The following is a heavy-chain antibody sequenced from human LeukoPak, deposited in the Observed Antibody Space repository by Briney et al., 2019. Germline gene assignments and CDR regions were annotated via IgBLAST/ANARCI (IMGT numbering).Heavy chain of an antibody. V-gene: IGHV4-34*01. Sequence: SETLSLTCAVYGGSFSGYYWSWIRQPPGKGLEWIGEINHSGSTNYNPSLKSRVTISVDTSKNQFSLKLSSVTAADTAVYYCARARRGYFDFWSGYHPWFDPWGQGTLATVSS. J-gene: IGHJ5*02. CDR1: GGSFSGYY. D-gene: IGHD3-3*01. CDR2: INHSGST. CDR3: ARARRGYFDFWSGYHPWFDP.